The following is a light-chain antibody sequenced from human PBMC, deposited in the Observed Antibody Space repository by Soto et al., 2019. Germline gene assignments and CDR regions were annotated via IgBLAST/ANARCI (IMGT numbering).Light chain of an antibody. CDR2: GAS. Sequence: EIVMTQSPATLSVSPGERATHSCRASQSVSSNLAWYQQKPGQAPRLLIYGASTRATGIPARFSGSGSGTEFTLTISTLQSEDFAVYDCQQYNNWPPGTFGQGTKVEIK. CDR1: QSVSSN. V-gene: IGKV3-15*01. CDR3: QQYNNWPPGT. J-gene: IGKJ1*01.